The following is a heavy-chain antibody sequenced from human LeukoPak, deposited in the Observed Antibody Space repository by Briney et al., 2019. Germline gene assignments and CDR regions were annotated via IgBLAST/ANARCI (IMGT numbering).Heavy chain of an antibody. CDR3: ARRHSPNTGHYYYYMDV. CDR2: INPNSGGT. D-gene: IGHD2-15*01. CDR1: GYTFTGYY. V-gene: IGHV1-2*02. J-gene: IGHJ6*03. Sequence: GASVKVSCKASGYTFTGYYMHWVRQAPGQGLEWMGWINPNSGGTNYAQKFQGRVTMTRDTSISTAYMELSRLRSDDTAVYYCARRHSPNTGHYYYYMDVWGKGTTVTVSS.